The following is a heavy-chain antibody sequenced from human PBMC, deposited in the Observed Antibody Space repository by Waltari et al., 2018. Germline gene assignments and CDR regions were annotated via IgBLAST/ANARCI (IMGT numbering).Heavy chain of an antibody. CDR2: ISHDGSDK. D-gene: IGHD6-6*01. V-gene: IGHV3-30-3*01. CDR1: GFTFSTYA. CDR3: ARPFGSSSEGRY. Sequence: QVQLVESGGGVVQPGGSLRLSCAASGFTFSTYAMNWVRQAPGKGLEGVAVISHDGSDKYYTDSVKGRFTISRDNSKNTLYLQMNSLRAEDTAVYYCARPFGSSSEGRYWGQGTLVTVSS. J-gene: IGHJ4*02.